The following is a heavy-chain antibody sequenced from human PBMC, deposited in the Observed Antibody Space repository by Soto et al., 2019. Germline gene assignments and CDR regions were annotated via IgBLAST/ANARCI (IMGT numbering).Heavy chain of an antibody. CDR2: INHRGGT. V-gene: IGHV4-34*01. J-gene: IGHJ4*02. D-gene: IGHD6-19*01. CDR3: VRGQWLPRGEY. Sequence: TWIRQPPGKGLEWIGEINHRGGTNYNPSLKSRVTISVDTSENQFSLRLTSVTAADTAVYYCVRGQWLPRGEYWGQGTLVTVSS.